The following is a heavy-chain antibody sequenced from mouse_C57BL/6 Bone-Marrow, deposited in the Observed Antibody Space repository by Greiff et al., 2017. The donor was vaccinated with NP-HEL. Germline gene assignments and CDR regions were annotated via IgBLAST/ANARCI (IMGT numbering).Heavy chain of an antibody. D-gene: IGHD3-3*01. J-gene: IGHJ4*01. CDR3: ARRGGTHYYAMDY. CDR1: GFTFSSYA. V-gene: IGHV5-4*03. Sequence: EVKLVESGGGLVKPGGSLKLSCAASGFTFSSYAMSWVRQTPEKRLEWVATISDGGSYTYYPDNVKGRFTISRDNAKNNLYLQMSHLKSEDTAMYYCARRGGTHYYAMDYWGQGTSVTVSS. CDR2: ISDGGSYT.